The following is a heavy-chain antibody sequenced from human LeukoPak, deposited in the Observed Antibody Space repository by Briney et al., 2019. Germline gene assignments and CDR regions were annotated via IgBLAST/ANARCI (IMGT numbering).Heavy chain of an antibody. CDR3: ARDQGYYDFWSGFRSPYYYYYMDV. CDR2: ISYDGSDK. Sequence: PGGSLRLSCAASGFTFSSYGMSWVRQAPGKGLEWVAGISYDGSDKYDAASVKGRFTISRDNSKNTLYLQMNSLRAEDTAVYYCARDQGYYDFWSGFRSPYYYYYMDVWGKGTTVTVSS. J-gene: IGHJ6*03. V-gene: IGHV3-30*03. CDR1: GFTFSSYG. D-gene: IGHD3-3*01.